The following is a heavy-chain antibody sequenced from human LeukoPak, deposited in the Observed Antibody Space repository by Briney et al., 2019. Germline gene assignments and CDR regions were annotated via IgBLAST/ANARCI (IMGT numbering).Heavy chain of an antibody. J-gene: IGHJ6*04. Sequence: SESLSPTCAAYGGSFSGYYWSWIRQPPGKGLEWIGEINHSGSTNYNPSLKSRVTISVDTSKNQFSLKLSSVTAADTAVYYCARGGRAVAGTGDYYYGMDVWGKGTTVTVSS. CDR2: INHSGST. CDR1: GGSFSGYY. CDR3: ARGGRAVAGTGDYYYGMDV. D-gene: IGHD6-19*01. V-gene: IGHV4-34*01.